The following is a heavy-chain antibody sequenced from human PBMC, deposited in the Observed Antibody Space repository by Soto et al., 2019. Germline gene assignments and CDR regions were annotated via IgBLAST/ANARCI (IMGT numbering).Heavy chain of an antibody. D-gene: IGHD2-15*01. CDR3: AKRATTVPTPGNYFDC. Sequence: EVQLLESGGALVQPGGSLRLSCAASGFSFSDYSMTWVRQAPGRGLEWVSTLTPAGTTFYADSVKGRFTISRDNYRNTLSLQMYNLRAEHTARYYCAKRATTVPTPGNYFDCWGQGTLVTVSS. CDR1: GFSFSDYS. V-gene: IGHV3-23*01. J-gene: IGHJ4*02. CDR2: LTPAGTT.